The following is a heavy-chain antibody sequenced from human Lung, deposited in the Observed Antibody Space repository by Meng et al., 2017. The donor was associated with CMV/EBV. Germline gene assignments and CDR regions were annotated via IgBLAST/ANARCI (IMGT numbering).Heavy chain of an antibody. CDR2: IYTSGST. Sequence: QVQRQEAGPGLVTPSETLSLTGSVSGGSISSYYWSWIRQPAGKGLEWIGRIYTSGSTNYNPSLKSRVTMSVDTSKIQFSLKLSSVTAADTAVYYCARGSRDEAFQHWGQGTLVTVSS. J-gene: IGHJ1*01. D-gene: IGHD5-24*01. CDR3: ARGSRDEAFQH. V-gene: IGHV4-4*07. CDR1: GGSISSYY.